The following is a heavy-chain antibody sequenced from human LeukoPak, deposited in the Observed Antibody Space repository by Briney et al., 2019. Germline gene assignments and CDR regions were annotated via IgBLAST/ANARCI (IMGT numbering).Heavy chain of an antibody. Sequence: GRSLRLSPAPSRFTFDEYAMHCVPQAPGKGLECGSGSSWNSSSIDYAVSVKGRFTISRDDAKNSLSLQMNSLRPEDTAFYYCAKGTGRYWTFFDYWGQGTLVTVSS. D-gene: IGHD1-26*01. CDR1: RFTFDEYA. J-gene: IGHJ4*02. CDR2: SSWNSSSI. CDR3: AKGTGRYWTFFDY. V-gene: IGHV3-9*01.